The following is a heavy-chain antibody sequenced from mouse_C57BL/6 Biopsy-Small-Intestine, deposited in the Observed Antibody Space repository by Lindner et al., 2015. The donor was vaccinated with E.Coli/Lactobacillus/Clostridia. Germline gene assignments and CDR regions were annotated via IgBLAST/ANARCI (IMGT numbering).Heavy chain of an antibody. CDR2: INPYNGDT. D-gene: IGHD1-1*01. CDR3: ARHSIYFGSSSFDY. V-gene: IGHV1-20*01. Sequence: VQLQESGPELVKPGDSVKISCKASGYSFTGYFMNWVMQSHGKSLEWIGRINPYNGDTFYNQKFKGKATLTVDKSSSTAHMELRSLTSEDSAVYYCARHSIYFGSSSFDYWGQGTTLTVSS. CDR1: GYSFTGYF. J-gene: IGHJ2*01.